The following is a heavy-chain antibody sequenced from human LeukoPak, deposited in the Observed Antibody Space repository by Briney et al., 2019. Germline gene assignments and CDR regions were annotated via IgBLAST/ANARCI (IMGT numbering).Heavy chain of an antibody. V-gene: IGHV3-30*02. CDR1: GFTFSSYG. Sequence: GGSLRLSCAASGFTFSSYGMHWVRQAPGKGLEWVAFIRYDGSNKYYADSVKGRFTISRDNSKNTPYLQMNSLRAEDTAVYYCAKDVLNSYYFDYWGQGTLVTASS. CDR3: AKDVLNSYYFDY. CDR2: IRYDGSNK. J-gene: IGHJ4*02. D-gene: IGHD3-10*02.